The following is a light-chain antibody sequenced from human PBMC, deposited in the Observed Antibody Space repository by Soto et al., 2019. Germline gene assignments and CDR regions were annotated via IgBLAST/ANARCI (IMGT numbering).Light chain of an antibody. Sequence: DIQMTQSPSTLSASVGDRVTITCRASQSIRSWLAWYQQKPGKAPKLLIYDVSNLESGVPSRFSGSGSGTEFTLTISRLQPDDFATYYCQHYYGNPYSFRQGTKLK. V-gene: IGKV1-5*01. CDR3: QHYYGNPYS. CDR2: DVS. J-gene: IGKJ2*01. CDR1: QSIRSW.